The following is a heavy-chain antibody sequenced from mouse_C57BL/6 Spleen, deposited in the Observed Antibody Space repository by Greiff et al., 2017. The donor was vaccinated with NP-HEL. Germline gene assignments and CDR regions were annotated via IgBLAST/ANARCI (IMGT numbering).Heavy chain of an antibody. Sequence: VKLKQPGTELVKPGASVKLSCKASGSTFTSYWMHWVKQRPGQGLEWIGTFNPSNGGTNYNEKFKSKATLTVDRSSSTAYMQLSSLTSEYSAVYYCARDDYGLFAYWGQGTLVTGSA. CDR1: GSTFTSYW. CDR2: FNPSNGGT. J-gene: IGHJ3*01. CDR3: ARDDYGLFAY. V-gene: IGHV1-53*01. D-gene: IGHD2-4*01.